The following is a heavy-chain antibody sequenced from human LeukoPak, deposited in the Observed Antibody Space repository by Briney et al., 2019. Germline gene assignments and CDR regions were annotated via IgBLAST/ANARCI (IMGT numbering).Heavy chain of an antibody. CDR1: GGSISSYY. J-gene: IGHJ4*02. CDR2: MYYSGST. V-gene: IGHV4-59*01. Sequence: SETLSLTCTVSGGSISSYYWSWIRQPPGKGLEWIGYMYYSGSTNYNPSLKSRVTISVDTSKNQFSLKLSSVTAADTAVYYCARGPERPRYFDWLLFDYWGQGTLVTVSS. CDR3: ARGPERPRYFDWLLFDY. D-gene: IGHD3-9*01.